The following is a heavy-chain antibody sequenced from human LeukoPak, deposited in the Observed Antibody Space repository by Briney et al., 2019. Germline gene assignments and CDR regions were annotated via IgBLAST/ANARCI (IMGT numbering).Heavy chain of an antibody. Sequence: GGSLRLSCTASGFTFSTYWMHWVRQAPGKGLEWVSYISSSGGTTYYADSVKGRFTISRDNAKNSLYLQMNSLRAEDTAVYYCASSIAVAGRNFDYWGQGTLVTVSS. CDR1: GFTFSTYW. V-gene: IGHV3-48*04. CDR2: ISSSGGTT. D-gene: IGHD6-19*01. J-gene: IGHJ4*02. CDR3: ASSIAVAGRNFDY.